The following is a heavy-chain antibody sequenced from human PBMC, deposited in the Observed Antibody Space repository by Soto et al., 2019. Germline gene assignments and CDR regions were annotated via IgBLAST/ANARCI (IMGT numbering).Heavy chain of an antibody. CDR2: IYYSGST. J-gene: IGHJ4*02. CDR1: GGSISSSSYY. CDR3: ARHPKWGEQQLVSFDY. D-gene: IGHD6-13*01. Sequence: SETLSLTCTVSGGSISSSSYYWGWIRQPPGKGLEWIGSIYYSGSTYYNPSLKSRVTISVDTPKNQFSLKLSSVTAADTAVYYCARHPKWGEQQLVSFDYWGQGTLVTVSS. V-gene: IGHV4-39*01.